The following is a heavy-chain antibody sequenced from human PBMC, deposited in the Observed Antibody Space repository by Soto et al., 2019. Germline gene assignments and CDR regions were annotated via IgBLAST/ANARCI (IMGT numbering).Heavy chain of an antibody. CDR1: GFPFDDYA. CDR3: AKGGGYTYDLLRX. Sequence: RGSLRLSFAASGFPFDDYAMNWVRQTPGKGLEGVGLIDWDGGSTYYADSVKGRFTISRENSKKSLYLQMNSLRAEDTALYYCAKGGGYTYDLLRXWGQGTLVTVSX. CDR2: IDWDGGST. J-gene: IGHJ4*02. D-gene: IGHD5-18*01. V-gene: IGHV3-43D*04.